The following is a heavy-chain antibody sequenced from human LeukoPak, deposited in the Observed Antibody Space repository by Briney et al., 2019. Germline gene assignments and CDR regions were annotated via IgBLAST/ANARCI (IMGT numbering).Heavy chain of an antibody. CDR3: ARDRRFVYDSSGYDAWFDP. J-gene: IGHJ5*02. CDR1: GFTVSSNY. CDR2: IYSGGST. V-gene: IGHV3-66*01. D-gene: IGHD3-22*01. Sequence: PGGSLRLSSAASGFTVSSNYMSWVRQAPGKGLEWVSVIYSGGSTYYADSVKGRFTISRDNSKNTLYLQMNSLRAEDTAVYYCARDRRFVYDSSGYDAWFDPWGQGTLVTVSS.